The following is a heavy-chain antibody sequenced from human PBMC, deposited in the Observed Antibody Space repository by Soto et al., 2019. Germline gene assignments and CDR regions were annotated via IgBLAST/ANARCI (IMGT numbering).Heavy chain of an antibody. CDR2: IYYSGST. J-gene: IGHJ4*02. D-gene: IGHD2-2*01. CDR3: ARRIYCSSTSCYLSAEFDY. CDR1: GGSISSSSYY. V-gene: IGHV4-39*01. Sequence: SETLSLTCTVSGGSISSSSYYWGWIRQPPGKGLEWIGSIYYSGSTYYNPSLKSRVTISVDTSKNQFSLKLSSVTAADTAVYYCARRIYCSSTSCYLSAEFDYWGQGTLVTVSS.